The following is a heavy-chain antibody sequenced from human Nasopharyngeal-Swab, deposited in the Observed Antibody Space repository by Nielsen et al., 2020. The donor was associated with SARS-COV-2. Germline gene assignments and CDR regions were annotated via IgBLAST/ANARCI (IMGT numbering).Heavy chain of an antibody. CDR2: SSGSGGST. V-gene: IGHV3-23*01. J-gene: IGHJ4*02. Sequence: GESLKISCAASGFTFSSYAMSWVRQAPGKGLEWVSASSGSGGSTYYADSVKGRFTISRDNSKNTLYLQMNSLRAEDTAVYYCAKDRGIVVVIGFDYWGQGTLVTVSS. D-gene: IGHD3-22*01. CDR3: AKDRGIVVVIGFDY. CDR1: GFTFSSYA.